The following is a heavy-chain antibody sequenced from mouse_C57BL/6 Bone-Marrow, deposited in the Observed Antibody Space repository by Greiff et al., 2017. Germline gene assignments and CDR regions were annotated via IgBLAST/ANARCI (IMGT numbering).Heavy chain of an antibody. Sequence: EVQRVESGGGLVQSGRSLRLSCATSGFTFSDFYMEWVRQAPGKGLEWIAASRNKANDYTTEYSASVKGRFIVSRDTSQSILYLQMNALRAEDTAIYYCARDYGSGAMDYWGQGTSVTVSS. CDR2: SRNKANDYTT. V-gene: IGHV7-1*01. CDR1: GFTFSDFY. CDR3: ARDYGSGAMDY. D-gene: IGHD1-1*01. J-gene: IGHJ4*01.